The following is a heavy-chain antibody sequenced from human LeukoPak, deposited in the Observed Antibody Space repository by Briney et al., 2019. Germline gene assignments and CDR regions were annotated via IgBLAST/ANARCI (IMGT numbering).Heavy chain of an antibody. V-gene: IGHV3-23*01. CDR3: AKARLVVVTAIFDY. D-gene: IGHD2-21*02. Sequence: PGGSLRLCCAASGFTFSSYAMSWVRQAPGKGLEWVSAISGSGGSTYYADSVKGRFTISRDNSKNTLYLQMNSLRAEDTAVYYCAKARLVVVTAIFDYWGQGTLVTVSS. CDR1: GFTFSSYA. CDR2: ISGSGGST. J-gene: IGHJ4*02.